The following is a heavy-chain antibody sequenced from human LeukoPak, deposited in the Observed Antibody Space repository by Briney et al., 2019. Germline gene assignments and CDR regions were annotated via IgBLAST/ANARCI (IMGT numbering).Heavy chain of an antibody. CDR3: ARGPDSSGYYYESWFDP. CDR1: GGSFSGYY. J-gene: IGHJ5*02. CDR2: INHSGST. V-gene: IGHV4-34*01. Sequence: PSETLSLTCAVYGGSFSGYYWNWIRQPPGKGLEWIGEINHSGSTNYNPSLKSRVTISVDTSKNQFSLKLSSVTAADTAVYYCARGPDSSGYYYESWFDPWGQGTLVTVSS. D-gene: IGHD3-22*01.